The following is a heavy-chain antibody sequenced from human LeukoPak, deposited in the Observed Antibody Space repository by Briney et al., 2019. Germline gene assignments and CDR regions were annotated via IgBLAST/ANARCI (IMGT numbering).Heavy chain of an antibody. V-gene: IGHV1-46*01. J-gene: IGHJ4*02. Sequence: ASVKVSCKASGYTFTSYYFHCVRQAPGQGLEWMGIINPSGGSTNYAQKFQGRVTITTDESTSTAYMELSSLRSEDTAVYYCARDRGLLTGYDYWGQGTLVTVSS. CDR2: INPSGGST. D-gene: IGHD2-15*01. CDR1: GYTFTSYY. CDR3: ARDRGLLTGYDY.